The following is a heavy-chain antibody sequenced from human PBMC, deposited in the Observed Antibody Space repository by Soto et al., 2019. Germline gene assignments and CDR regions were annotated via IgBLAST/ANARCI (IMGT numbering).Heavy chain of an antibody. CDR3: ARHLASTVTTSDWFDP. J-gene: IGHJ5*02. CDR2: ISYDGSTS. CDR1: GFTFSRRA. V-gene: IGHV3-30*09. Sequence: GGSLRLSCEASGFTFSRRAMHWLRQAPGKGLEWVAIISYDGSTSYHGDSVKGRFAISRDNSKNTLYLQMNSLRTDDTAVYFCARHLASTVTTSDWFDPWGQGTLVTVSS. D-gene: IGHD4-4*01.